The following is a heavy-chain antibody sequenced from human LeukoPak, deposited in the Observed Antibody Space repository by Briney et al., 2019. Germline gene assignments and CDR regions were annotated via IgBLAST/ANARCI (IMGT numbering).Heavy chain of an antibody. CDR3: ARDGDYDAFDI. J-gene: IGHJ3*02. CDR2: INAGNGNT. CDR1: GYTFTSYA. D-gene: IGHD4-17*01. Sequence: ASVKVSCKASGYTFTSYAMHWVRQAPGQRPEWMGWINAGNGNTKYSQKFQGRVTITRDTSASTAYMELSSLRSEDTAVYYCARDGDYDAFDIWGQGTMVTVSS. V-gene: IGHV1-3*01.